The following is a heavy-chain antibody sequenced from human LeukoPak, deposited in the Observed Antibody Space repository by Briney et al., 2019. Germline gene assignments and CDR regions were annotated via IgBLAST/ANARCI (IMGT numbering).Heavy chain of an antibody. J-gene: IGHJ4*02. D-gene: IGHD2-15*01. CDR1: GFAFSDFW. CDR2: IRHDGNAK. V-gene: IGHV3-7*01. Sequence: GGSLRLSCAASGFAFSDFWMSWVRQAPGKGLEWVANIRHDGNAKNYVPSVRGRFTISRDNAKNSLYLQMNSLTVEDTAVYYCATAHDSAGNDWGQGTLVTVSS. CDR3: ATAHDSAGND.